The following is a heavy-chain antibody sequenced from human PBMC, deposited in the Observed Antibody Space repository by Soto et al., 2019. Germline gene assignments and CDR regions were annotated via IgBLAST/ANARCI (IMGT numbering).Heavy chain of an antibody. CDR2: IYSDGST. CDR3: ARDRTNSPSGGGFDL. V-gene: IGHV3-53*01. D-gene: IGHD2-15*01. CDR1: GFAVSNIY. Sequence: GSLRLSCAASGFAVSNIYMSWVRQAPGKGLEWVSVIYSDGSTFDADSVKGRFTISRDTSRNTLYLQMNSLRAEDTAVYYCARDRTNSPSGGGFDLWGQGTAVTVSS. J-gene: IGHJ3*01.